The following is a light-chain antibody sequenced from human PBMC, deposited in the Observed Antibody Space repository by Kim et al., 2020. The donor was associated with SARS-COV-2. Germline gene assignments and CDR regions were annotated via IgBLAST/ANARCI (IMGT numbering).Light chain of an antibody. CDR2: GKN. CDR1: SLRKYY. J-gene: IGLJ2*01. Sequence: SSELTQDPAVSVALGQTVKITCRGDSLRKYYGSWDQQKRGQAPRRCLYGKNKGPSGVSHRWPGSRSENPATLTINGTQAEDEAGYYCHSRDSSGGGFDGG. CDR3: HSRDSSGGG. V-gene: IGLV3-19*01.